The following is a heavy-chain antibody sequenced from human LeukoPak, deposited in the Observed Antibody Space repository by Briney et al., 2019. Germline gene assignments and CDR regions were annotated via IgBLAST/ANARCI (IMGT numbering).Heavy chain of an antibody. CDR3: AKDIDWNYSTSDY. V-gene: IGHV3-23*01. CDR1: GFTFSSYA. J-gene: IGHJ4*02. D-gene: IGHD1-7*01. Sequence: SGGSLRLSCAASGFTFSSYAMSWVRQAPGKGLEWVSAISGSGGSTYYADSVKGRFTISRDNSKNTLYPQMNSLRAEDTAVYYCAKDIDWNYSTSDYWGQGTLVTVSS. CDR2: ISGSGGST.